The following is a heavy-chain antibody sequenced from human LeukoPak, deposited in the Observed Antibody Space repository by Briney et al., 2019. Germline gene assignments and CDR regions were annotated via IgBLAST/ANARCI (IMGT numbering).Heavy chain of an antibody. Sequence: GGSLRLSCAASGFTFNNYAMSWVRQAPGKGLEWVSSISSSSSYIYYADSVKGRFTISRDNAKNSLYLQMNSLRAEDTAVYYCARDQLLWFGEFPSGNDYWGQGTLVTVSS. CDR2: ISSSSSYI. CDR1: GFTFNNYA. V-gene: IGHV3-21*01. D-gene: IGHD3-10*01. CDR3: ARDQLLWFGEFPSGNDY. J-gene: IGHJ4*02.